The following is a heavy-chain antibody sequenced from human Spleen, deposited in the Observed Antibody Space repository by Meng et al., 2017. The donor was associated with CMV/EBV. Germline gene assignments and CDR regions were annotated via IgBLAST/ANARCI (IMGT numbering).Heavy chain of an antibody. CDR1: GINFNTYW. CDR2: IYSDGIST. Sequence: GGSLRLSCAVSGINFNTYWIHWVRQVPGKGPVWLSRIYSDGISTRYADSVKGRFTISRDNAKNSVYLHMSSLRAEDTAMYYCARDFGWLQHDYWGRGTLVTVSS. V-gene: IGHV3-74*01. D-gene: IGHD5-24*01. J-gene: IGHJ4*02. CDR3: ARDFGWLQHDY.